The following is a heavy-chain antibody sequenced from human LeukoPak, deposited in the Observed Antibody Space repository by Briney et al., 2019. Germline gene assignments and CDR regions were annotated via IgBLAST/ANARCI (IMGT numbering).Heavy chain of an antibody. Sequence: EASVKVSCKASGGTFSNYAINWVRQAPGQGLEWMARVFPIFGTPNYAQKFQGRVTFTADKSTSTAYMELSSLTSEDTAVYYCARDQGDDYWGQGTLVTVSS. CDR1: GGTFSNYA. CDR3: ARDQGDDY. D-gene: IGHD3-10*01. V-gene: IGHV1-69*06. CDR2: VFPIFGTP. J-gene: IGHJ4*02.